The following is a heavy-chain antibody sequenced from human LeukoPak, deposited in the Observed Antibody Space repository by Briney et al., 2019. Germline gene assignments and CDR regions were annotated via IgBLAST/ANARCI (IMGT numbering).Heavy chain of an antibody. D-gene: IGHD5-18*01. CDR3: ASAGYSYGFDY. V-gene: IGHV4-30-2*01. Sequence: PSQTLSLTCAVSGGSISSGGYSWNWIRQPPGKGLEWIGYIYHSGSTYYNPSLKSRVTISVDRSKNQFSLKLSSVTAADTAVYCCASAGYSYGFDYWGQGTLVTVSS. J-gene: IGHJ4*02. CDR2: IYHSGST. CDR1: GGSISSGGYS.